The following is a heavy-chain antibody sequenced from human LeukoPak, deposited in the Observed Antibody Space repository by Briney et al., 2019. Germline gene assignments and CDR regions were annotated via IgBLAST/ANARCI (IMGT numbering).Heavy chain of an antibody. CDR2: IKKDGSEE. D-gene: IGHD2-15*01. Sequence: PGGSLRLSCAVPGFTFTNYWMSWVRQAPGKGLEWVANIKKDGSEEYYEDSVKGRFTISRDNAKNSVYLQMNSLRAEDTAVYYCARDVRGGHFDYWGQGTLVTVSS. CDR3: ARDVRGGHFDY. V-gene: IGHV3-7*01. J-gene: IGHJ4*02. CDR1: GFTFTNYW.